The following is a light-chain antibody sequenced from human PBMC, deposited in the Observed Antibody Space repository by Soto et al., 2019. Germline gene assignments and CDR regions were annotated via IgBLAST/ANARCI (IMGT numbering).Light chain of an antibody. CDR3: QHYNSYSEA. J-gene: IGKJ1*01. CDR1: QTISSW. V-gene: IGKV1-5*03. CDR2: KAS. Sequence: DIQRTQSRSTLSGSVGDRVTITCRASQTISSWLAWYQQKPGKAPKLLIYKASTLKSGVPSRFSGSGSGTEFTLTISSLQPDDFATYYCQHYNSYSEAFGQGTKV.